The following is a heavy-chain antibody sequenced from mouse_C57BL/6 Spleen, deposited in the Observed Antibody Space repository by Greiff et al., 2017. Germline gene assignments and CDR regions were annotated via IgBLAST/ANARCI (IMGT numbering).Heavy chain of an antibody. CDR2: IDPSDSET. CDR3: ARSGVYYGSSYWYFDV. Sequence: QVQLKQPGAELVRPGSSVKLSCKASGYTFTSYWMHWVKQRPIQGLEWIGNIDPSDSETHYNQKFKDKATLTVDKSSSTAYMQLSSLTSEDSAVYYCARSGVYYGSSYWYFDVWGTGTTVTVSS. D-gene: IGHD1-1*01. J-gene: IGHJ1*03. V-gene: IGHV1-52*01. CDR1: GYTFTSYW.